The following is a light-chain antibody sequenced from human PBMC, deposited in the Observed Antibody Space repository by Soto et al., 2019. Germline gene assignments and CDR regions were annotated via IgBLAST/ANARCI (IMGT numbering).Light chain of an antibody. CDR3: QQSYSTPRT. CDR2: AAS. V-gene: IGKV1-39*01. CDR1: QSIYNY. J-gene: IGKJ1*01. Sequence: DIQMTQSPSSLSASVGDRVTITCRASQSIYNYLNWYQQKPGKAPQLLIFAASSLQSGVPSRFSGSESGTDITLTISSLQPEDFATYYCQQSYSTPRTFGQGTKVDI.